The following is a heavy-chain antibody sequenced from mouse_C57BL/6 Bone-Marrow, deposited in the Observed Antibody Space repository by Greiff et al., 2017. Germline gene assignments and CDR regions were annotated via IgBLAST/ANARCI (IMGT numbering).Heavy chain of an antibody. CDR1: GYTFTSYW. V-gene: IGHV1-55*01. CDR3: ARSGPYYGSSLVAY. Sequence: VQLQQPGAELVKPGASVKMSCKASGYTFTSYWITWVKQRPGQGLEWIGAIYPGRGSTNYNEKFKSKATLTVDTSSSTAYMQLSSLTSEDSAVYYCARSGPYYGSSLVAYWGQGTLVTVSA. J-gene: IGHJ3*01. D-gene: IGHD1-1*01. CDR2: IYPGRGST.